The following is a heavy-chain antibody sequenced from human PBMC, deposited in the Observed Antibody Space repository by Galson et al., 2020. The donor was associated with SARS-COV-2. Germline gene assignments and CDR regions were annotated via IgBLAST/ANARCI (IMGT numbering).Heavy chain of an antibody. CDR2: ISGSGAGT. V-gene: IGHV3-23*01. D-gene: IGHD6-19*01. CDR3: AKDGGPDSSGWYGSYDY. CDR1: GFTFSNYA. J-gene: IGHJ4*02. Sequence: GGSLRLSCAASGFTFSNYAMSWVRQAPGKGLEWVSAISGSGAGTYYADSVKGRFTISRDNSKNTLYLQLHSLRAEDTAVYYCAKDGGPDSSGWYGSYDYWGQGTLVTVSS.